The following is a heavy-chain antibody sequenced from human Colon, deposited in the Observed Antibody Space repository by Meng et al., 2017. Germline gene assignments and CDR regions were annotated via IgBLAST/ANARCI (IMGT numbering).Heavy chain of an antibody. CDR1: GGSFSGPY. CDR2: INDSGST. Sequence: QVQLQQWGAGLLKTSENLYLTRAVYGGSFSGPYWTWIRQPPGKGLAWTGEINDSGSTHYNPSLGSRVTISVDTSKSQFSLKLISVTAADTGVYYCVDSKWSANYWGQGTLVTVSS. CDR3: VDSKWSANY. V-gene: IGHV4-34*01. D-gene: IGHD3-3*01. J-gene: IGHJ4*02.